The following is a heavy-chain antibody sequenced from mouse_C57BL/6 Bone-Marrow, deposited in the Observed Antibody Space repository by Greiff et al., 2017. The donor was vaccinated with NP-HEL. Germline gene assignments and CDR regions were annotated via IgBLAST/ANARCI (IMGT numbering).Heavy chain of an antibody. CDR1: GFTFTAYY. CDR3: ARSIYYDYADDPFYGMDY. V-gene: IGHV7-3*01. Sequence: VESGGGLVQPGGSLSLSCAASGFTFTAYYMSWVRQPPGKALEWVGFIRNKANGYTIEYSASVKGRFTISRDTSQRILYLQMNALRAEDSATYYCARSIYYDYADDPFYGMDYWGQGTSVTVSS. D-gene: IGHD2-4*01. J-gene: IGHJ4*01. CDR2: IRNKANGYTI.